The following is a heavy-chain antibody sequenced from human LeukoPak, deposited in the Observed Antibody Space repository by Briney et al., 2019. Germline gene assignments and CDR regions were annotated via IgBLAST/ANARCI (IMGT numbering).Heavy chain of an antibody. CDR1: GFTFSSYS. CDR3: ARDYEIY. CDR2: ISSSSSYI. V-gene: IGHV3-21*01. D-gene: IGHD5-12*01. Sequence: GGSLRLSCAASGFTFSSYSMNWVRQAPGKGLEWVSSISSSSSYIYYGDSVKGRFTISRDNAKDSLYLQMNGLRAEDTAVYYCARDYEIYWGQGTLVTGSS. J-gene: IGHJ4*02.